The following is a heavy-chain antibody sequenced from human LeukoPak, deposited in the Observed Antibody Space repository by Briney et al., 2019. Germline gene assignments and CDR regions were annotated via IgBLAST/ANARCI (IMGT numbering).Heavy chain of an antibody. J-gene: IGHJ5*02. CDR2: IIPIFGTA. V-gene: IGHV1-69*13. CDR1: GGTFSSYA. D-gene: IGHD2-2*01. Sequence: GASVKVSCKASGGTFSSYAISWVRQAPGQGLEWMGGIIPIFGTANCAQKFQGRVTITADESTSTAYMELSSLRSEDTAVYYCASGFCSSTSCYSSGKSWFDPWGQGTLVTVSS. CDR3: ASGFCSSTSCYSSGKSWFDP.